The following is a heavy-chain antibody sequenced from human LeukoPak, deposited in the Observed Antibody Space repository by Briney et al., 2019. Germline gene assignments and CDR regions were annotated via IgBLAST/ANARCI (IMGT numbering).Heavy chain of an antibody. Sequence: ASVKVSCKASGYTFTDYYMHWVRQAPGQGLEWMGWINPNSGGTNYAQKFQGRVTMTRDTSISTAYMELSRPRSDDTAVYYCARDQPRPYYYGSGSYPPYNWFDPWGQGTLVTVSS. V-gene: IGHV1-2*02. J-gene: IGHJ5*02. CDR1: GYTFTDYY. CDR3: ARDQPRPYYYGSGSYPPYNWFDP. D-gene: IGHD3-10*01. CDR2: INPNSGGT.